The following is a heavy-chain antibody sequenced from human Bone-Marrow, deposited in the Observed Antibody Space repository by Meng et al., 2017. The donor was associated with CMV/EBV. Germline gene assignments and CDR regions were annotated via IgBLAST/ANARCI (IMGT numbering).Heavy chain of an antibody. D-gene: IGHD4-11*01. V-gene: IGHV3-43*01. CDR3: AKDGDYSDYFDY. CDR1: GFTFDDHT. J-gene: IGHJ4*02. CDR2: ITWNGGSR. Sequence: SRAASGFTFDDHTMHWVRQFPGKGLEWVSLITWNGGSREYSDSVKGRFTISRDNSKKSLYLEMNSLRPEDTALYFCAKDGDYSDYFDYWGQGTLVTVSS.